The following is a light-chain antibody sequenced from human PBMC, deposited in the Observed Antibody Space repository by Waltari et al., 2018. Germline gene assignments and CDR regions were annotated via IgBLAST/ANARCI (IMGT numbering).Light chain of an antibody. CDR2: AAS. CDR3: QQYNNWPPMYT. J-gene: IGKJ2*01. V-gene: IGKV3-15*01. CDR1: QSVSSN. Sequence: EIVMTQSPATLSVSPGERVTLSCRASQSVSSNLAWYQRKPGQAPRVLIYAASTRATGIPARFSGRGSGTEVTHTISSLQSEDFAVYYCQQYNNWPPMYTFGQGTKLEIK.